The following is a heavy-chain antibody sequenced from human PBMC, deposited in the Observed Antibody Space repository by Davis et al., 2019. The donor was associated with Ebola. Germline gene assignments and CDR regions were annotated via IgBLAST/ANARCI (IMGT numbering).Heavy chain of an antibody. CDR3: AREDQTDSSSWVYQSPHFDY. CDR1: GGSISSYY. Sequence: MPSETLSLTCTVSGGSISSYYWGWIRQPPGKGLEWIGSIYHSGSTYYNPSLKSRVTISVDTSKNQFSLKLSSVTAADTAVYYCAREDQTDSSSWVYQSPHFDYWGQGTLVTVSS. J-gene: IGHJ4*02. V-gene: IGHV4-38-2*02. D-gene: IGHD6-13*01. CDR2: IYHSGST.